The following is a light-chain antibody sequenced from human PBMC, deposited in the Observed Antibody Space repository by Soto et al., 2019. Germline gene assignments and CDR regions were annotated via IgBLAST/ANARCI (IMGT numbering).Light chain of an antibody. J-gene: IGKJ2*01. CDR3: QQRSNWPMYT. CDR1: QSVSSY. V-gene: IGKV3-11*01. Sequence: EIVLTHSPATLSLSPGERATLSCMASQSVSSYLAWYQQKPGQAPRLLIYDASNRATGIPARFSGSGSGTDFTLTISSLEPEDFAVYYCQQRSNWPMYTFGQGTKVDI. CDR2: DAS.